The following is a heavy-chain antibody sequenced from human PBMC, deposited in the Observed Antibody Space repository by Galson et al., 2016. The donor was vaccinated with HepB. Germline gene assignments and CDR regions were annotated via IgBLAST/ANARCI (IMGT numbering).Heavy chain of an antibody. V-gene: IGHV3-15*01. J-gene: IGHJ4*02. CDR1: GFTFRHAW. D-gene: IGHD6-6*01. CDR2: IKSKTNDGTT. Sequence: SLRLSCAASGFTFRHAWMSWVRQAPGKGLEWVGRIKSKTNDGTTNYAAPVKGRFTISRDDSKNTLFLQMNSLKTEDTAVYFCTTVGGSSSEHWGQGTLVTVSS. CDR3: TTVGGSSSEH.